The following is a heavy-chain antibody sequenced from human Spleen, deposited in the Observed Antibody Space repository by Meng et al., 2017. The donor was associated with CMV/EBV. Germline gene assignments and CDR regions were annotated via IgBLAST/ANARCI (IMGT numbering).Heavy chain of an antibody. Sequence: GESLKISCSASGFTFTTYWMHWVRQAPRRGLVWVSRIDTNGGSTVHADSVRGRFTISRDSAKSTVFLQMNSLRAEDTGVYYCARGGFPSGLDVWGQGTTVTVSS. J-gene: IGHJ6*02. D-gene: IGHD3-10*01. CDR3: ARGGFPSGLDV. CDR1: GFTFTTYW. CDR2: IDTNGGST. V-gene: IGHV3-74*01.